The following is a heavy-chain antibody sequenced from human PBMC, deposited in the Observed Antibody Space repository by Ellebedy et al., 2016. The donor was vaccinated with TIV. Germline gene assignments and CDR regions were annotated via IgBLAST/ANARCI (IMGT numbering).Heavy chain of an antibody. D-gene: IGHD2-21*02. J-gene: IGHJ4*02. V-gene: IGHV3-48*02. Sequence: GESLKIPCAASGFTFNSYSMNWVRQSPGKGLEWVSYISISNNIYYADSVKGRFTISRDNAKNSLYLQMNSLRDEDTAVYYCARDGAAYCGGDCTSPFDYWGQGTLVTVSS. CDR3: ARDGAAYCGGDCTSPFDY. CDR2: ISISNNI. CDR1: GFTFNSYS.